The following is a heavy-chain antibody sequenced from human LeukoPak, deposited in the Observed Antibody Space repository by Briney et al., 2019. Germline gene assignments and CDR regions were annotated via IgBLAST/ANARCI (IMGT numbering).Heavy chain of an antibody. CDR2: IIPIFGTA. CDR1: GGTFSSYA. CDR3: ARGNFYDFWSGYYFAYYYYMDV. D-gene: IGHD3-3*01. Sequence: ASVKVSCKASGGTFSSYAISWVRQAPGQGLEWMGRIIPIFGTANYAQKFQGRVTITTDESTSTAYMELSSVTAADTAVYYCARGNFYDFWSGYYFAYYYYMDVWGKGTTVTVSS. V-gene: IGHV1-69*05. J-gene: IGHJ6*03.